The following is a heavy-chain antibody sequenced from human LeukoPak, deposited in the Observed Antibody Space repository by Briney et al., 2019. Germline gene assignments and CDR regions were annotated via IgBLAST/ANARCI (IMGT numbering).Heavy chain of an antibody. CDR2: INPNSGGT. V-gene: IGHV1-2*04. CDR1: GYTFTDYY. D-gene: IGHD6-13*01. CDR3: ARDSSNIASAGNFDY. Sequence: ASVKVSCKASGYTFTDYYMHWVRQAPGQGLEWMGWINPNSGGTSSAQKFQAWVTIARDTSINTVYMDLTRLRSDDTAVYYCARDSSNIASAGNFDYWGQGTLVTVSS. J-gene: IGHJ4*02.